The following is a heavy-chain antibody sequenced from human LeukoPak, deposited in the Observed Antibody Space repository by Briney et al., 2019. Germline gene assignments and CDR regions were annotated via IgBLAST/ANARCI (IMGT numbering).Heavy chain of an antibody. V-gene: IGHV1-46*01. CDR1: GYTFTTYY. Sequence: ASVKVSCKASGYTFTTYYIHWVRQAPRQGLEWVGVIDPTSGKTNYAQKFQGRVTMNRDMSTSTIYLELTSLRSDDTAFYYCARDLRTVTVAGLGVFDIWGQGTIVSVSS. CDR2: IDPTSGKT. D-gene: IGHD6-19*01. J-gene: IGHJ3*02. CDR3: ARDLRTVTVAGLGVFDI.